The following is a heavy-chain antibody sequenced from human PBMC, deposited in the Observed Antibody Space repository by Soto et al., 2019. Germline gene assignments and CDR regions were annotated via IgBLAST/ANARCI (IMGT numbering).Heavy chain of an antibody. V-gene: IGHV3-11*06. CDR1: GFTFSDYH. CDR3: ARDSYYDSSGYRN. CDR2: ISSSSSYT. J-gene: IGHJ4*02. D-gene: IGHD3-22*01. Sequence: GGSLRLSCAASGFTFSDYHMSWIRQAPGKGLEWVSYISSSSSYTNYADSVKGRFTISRDNAKNSLYLQMNSLRAEDTAVYYCARDSYYDSSGYRNWGQGTLVTVSS.